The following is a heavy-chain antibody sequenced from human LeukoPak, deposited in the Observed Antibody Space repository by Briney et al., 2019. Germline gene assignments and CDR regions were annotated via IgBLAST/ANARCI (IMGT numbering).Heavy chain of an antibody. Sequence: PGGSPRLSCAASGFTFSNYWMHWVRQTPGKGLVWVSRINTDGTGTSYADSVKGRFTISRDGAKNTLYLQMSGLRAEDTAVYYCARVKSGSYYPIDYWGQGTLVTVSS. CDR1: GFTFSNYW. J-gene: IGHJ4*02. D-gene: IGHD1-26*01. V-gene: IGHV3-74*01. CDR2: INTDGTGT. CDR3: ARVKSGSYYPIDY.